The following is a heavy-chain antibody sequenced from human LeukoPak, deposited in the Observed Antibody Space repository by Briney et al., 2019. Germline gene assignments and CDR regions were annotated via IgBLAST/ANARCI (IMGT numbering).Heavy chain of an antibody. J-gene: IGHJ4*02. CDR1: GFTFSTYG. CDR2: IRYDGNDR. Sequence: GGSLRLSCAASGFTFSTYGMHWVRQAPGKGLEWVSFIRYDGNDRYYADSVKGRFTISRDNSKNTLHLQMNSLRAEDTAVYYCARGPYYNILTGFRGRILGFDYWGQGTLVTVSS. D-gene: IGHD3-9*01. CDR3: ARGPYYNILTGFRGRILGFDY. V-gene: IGHV3-30*02.